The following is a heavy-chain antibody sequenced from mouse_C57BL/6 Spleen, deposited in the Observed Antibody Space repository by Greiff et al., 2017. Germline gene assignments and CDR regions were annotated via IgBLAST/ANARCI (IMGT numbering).Heavy chain of an antibody. Sequence: VQLVESGAELVRPGASVTLSCKASGYTFTDYEMHWVKQTPVHGLEWIGAIYPETGGTAYNQKFKGKAILTADKSSSTAYMELRSLTSEDSAVDYCTRFDYDSNYGFGDWGHGPMVTV. J-gene: IGHJ3*02. CDR3: TRFDYDSNYGFGD. CDR1: GYTFTDYE. V-gene: IGHV1-15*01. D-gene: IGHD2-5*01. CDR2: IYPETGGT.